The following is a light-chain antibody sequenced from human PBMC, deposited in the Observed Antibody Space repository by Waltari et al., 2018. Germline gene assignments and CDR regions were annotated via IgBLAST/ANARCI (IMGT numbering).Light chain of an antibody. J-gene: IGKJ4*01. CDR2: GAS. V-gene: IGKV3-20*01. CDR3: QQYDGSVVT. CDR1: QTITGSW. Sequence: EIVFTQAPATLSVSPGGGVTVPCRASQTITGSWLTWYHQKPGQAPRLLIYGASNRAPGIPDRFSGSGSGTDFTLTISRLEPEDSAVYYCQQYDGSVVTFGGGTKVEIK.